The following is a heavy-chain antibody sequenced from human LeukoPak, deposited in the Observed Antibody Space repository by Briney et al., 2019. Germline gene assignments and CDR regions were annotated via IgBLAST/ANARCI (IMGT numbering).Heavy chain of an antibody. CDR1: GFTFDGHG. V-gene: IGHV3-9*01. Sequence: GGSLRLSCAGTGFTFDGHGMHWVRQVAGKGLEWVAGLSWNSVSKGYGDSVKGRFTISRDNAKNSLYLQMSSLRPDDTALYFCAKIRGMTVAGPFDSWGQGTLVTVSS. CDR2: LSWNSVSK. D-gene: IGHD3-22*01. J-gene: IGHJ4*02. CDR3: AKIRGMTVAGPFDS.